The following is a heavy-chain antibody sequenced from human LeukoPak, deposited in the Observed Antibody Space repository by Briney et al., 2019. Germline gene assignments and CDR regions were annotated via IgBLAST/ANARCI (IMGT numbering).Heavy chain of an antibody. V-gene: IGHV3-30*02. CDR1: GFTFSSYG. CDR2: TRYDESNK. Sequence: GGSLRLSCAASGFTFSSYGMHWVRQAPGKGLEWVTFTRYDESNKYYAHSVKGRFTISRDNAKNSLYLQMNSLRAEDTAVYYCAKGTVTRPFDYWGQGTLVTVSS. CDR3: AKGTVTRPFDY. D-gene: IGHD4-17*01. J-gene: IGHJ4*02.